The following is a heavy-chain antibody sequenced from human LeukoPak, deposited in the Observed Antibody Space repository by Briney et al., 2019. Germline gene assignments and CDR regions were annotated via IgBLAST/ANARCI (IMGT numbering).Heavy chain of an antibody. J-gene: IGHJ4*02. CDR2: VNYRGTP. CDR3: ARALSGYGSGKGYFDS. D-gene: IGHD3-10*01. V-gene: IGHV4-39*07. Sequence: SETLSLTCTVSGDSIGSTTTYYWGWIRQPPGKGLEWIGNVNYRGTPHYNPSLTSRVTMSLDTSKNHYSLKLTSVTAADTAIYYCARALSGYGSGKGYFDSWGQGTLVTVPS. CDR1: GDSIGSTTTYY.